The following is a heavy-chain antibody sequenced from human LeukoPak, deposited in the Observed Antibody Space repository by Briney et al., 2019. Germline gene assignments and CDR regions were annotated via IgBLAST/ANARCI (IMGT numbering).Heavy chain of an antibody. V-gene: IGHV3-30*18. CDR2: ISFDGTNK. D-gene: IGHD6-13*01. CDR3: AKSIIAAVGEDYYYAMDA. J-gene: IGHJ6*02. CDR1: GFTFSSYG. Sequence: ETSLRLSCAASGFTFSSYGMHWVRQAPGKGLEWVAVISFDGTNKYYADSVKGRFTISRDNSKNTLYLQVHSLRGEDTAVYYCAKSIIAAVGEDYYYAMDAWGQGTTVTVSS.